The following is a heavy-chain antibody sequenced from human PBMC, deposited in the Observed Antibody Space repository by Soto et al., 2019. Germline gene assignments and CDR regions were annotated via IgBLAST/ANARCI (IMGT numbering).Heavy chain of an antibody. J-gene: IGHJ4*02. CDR2: IKSETDGETT. CDR1: GFAFSNAW. Sequence: SGGSLRLSCAASGFAFSNAWMSWVRQAPGKGLEWVGRIKSETDGETTDYVAPVKGRFTTSRDDSKNTLYLQMNSLKIEDTAVYYCTTDLNGGFDYWGRGTLVTVSS. V-gene: IGHV3-15*01. D-gene: IGHD2-8*01. CDR3: TTDLNGGFDY.